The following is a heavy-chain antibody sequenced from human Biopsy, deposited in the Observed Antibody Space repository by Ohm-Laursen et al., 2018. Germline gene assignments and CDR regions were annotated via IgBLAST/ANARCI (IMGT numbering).Heavy chain of an antibody. V-gene: IGHV3-30*03. CDR1: GFTFNNYA. Sequence: SLRLSCTASGFTFNNYAMHWVRQAPGKGLEWVALIAYDGSYTKYTDSVKGRFTISRDNLRNKVDLQMSSLRSDDTAVYYCATKLTGYFHHWGQGTLVIVSS. CDR3: ATKLTGYFHH. J-gene: IGHJ1*01. D-gene: IGHD3-9*01. CDR2: IAYDGSYT.